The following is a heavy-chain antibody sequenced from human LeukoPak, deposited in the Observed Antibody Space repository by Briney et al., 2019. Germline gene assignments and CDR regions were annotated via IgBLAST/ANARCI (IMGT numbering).Heavy chain of an antibody. CDR3: ASSFGATEFDY. D-gene: IGHD1-26*01. J-gene: IGHJ4*02. CDR2: IYYTGST. V-gene: IGHV4-59*01. CDR1: GGSISSYY. Sequence: SETLSLTCTVSGGSISSYYWSWIRQPPGKGLEWIGYIYYTGSTKYNPSLKSRVTISIDTSKNQFSLNLTSVTAADTAVYYCASSFGATEFDYWGQGTLVTVPS.